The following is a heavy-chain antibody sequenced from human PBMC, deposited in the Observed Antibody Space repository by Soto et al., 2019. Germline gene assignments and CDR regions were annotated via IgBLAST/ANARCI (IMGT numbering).Heavy chain of an antibody. J-gene: IGHJ5*02. V-gene: IGHV4-61*01. D-gene: IGHD1-1*01. CDR3: AREDLAHDLPFDP. CDR1: GGSINSGYYY. Sequence: QVQLQESGPGLVRPSETLSLTCTVSGGSINSGYYYWSWLRQTPGKGLEWIGYLYYSGTTNYKPSPKSRATISIDTAKNQFTRQVNDVTAADTAVYYCAREDLAHDLPFDPGGQGILVTFSS. CDR2: LYYSGTT.